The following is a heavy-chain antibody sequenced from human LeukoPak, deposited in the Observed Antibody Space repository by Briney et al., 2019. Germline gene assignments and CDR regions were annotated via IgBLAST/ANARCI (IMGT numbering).Heavy chain of an antibody. J-gene: IGHJ4*02. D-gene: IGHD6-19*01. CDR3: AKGGYSSGWTDFDY. CDR1: GFTFSSYA. V-gene: IGHV3-23*01. Sequence: GGSLRLSCAASGFTFSSYAMSWVRQAPGKGLEWVSGISGSGGSTYYADSVKGRFTISRDNSKNTLYLQMNSLRAEDTAVYYCAKGGYSSGWTDFDYWGQGTLVTASS. CDR2: ISGSGGST.